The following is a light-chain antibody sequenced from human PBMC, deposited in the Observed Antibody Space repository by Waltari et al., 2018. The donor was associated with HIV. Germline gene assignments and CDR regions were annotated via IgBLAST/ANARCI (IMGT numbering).Light chain of an antibody. J-gene: IGLJ2*01. V-gene: IGLV3-1*01. CDR2: EDN. CDR3: QAYDTTIV. CDR1: TLGEKF. Sequence: SYELTQPPSVSVSPGQTASITCSGDTLGEKFVSWYQQKSGQSPVLVIYEDNKRPSGIPERFSGSNSGNTATLTISGTPAMDEADYYCQAYDTTIVFGGGTKLTVL.